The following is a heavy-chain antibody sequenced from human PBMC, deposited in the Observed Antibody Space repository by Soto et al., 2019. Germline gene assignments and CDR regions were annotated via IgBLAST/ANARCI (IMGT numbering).Heavy chain of an antibody. Sequence: SVKVSCKASGGTFSSYAISWVRQAPGQGLEWMGGIIPIFGTANYAQKFQGRVTITADESTSTAYMELSSLRSEDTAVYYCARMEGGAVAGTVQTVDGGMDVWGQGTTVTVS. CDR1: GGTFSSYA. CDR3: ARMEGGAVAGTVQTVDGGMDV. V-gene: IGHV1-69*13. D-gene: IGHD6-19*01. J-gene: IGHJ6*02. CDR2: IIPIFGTA.